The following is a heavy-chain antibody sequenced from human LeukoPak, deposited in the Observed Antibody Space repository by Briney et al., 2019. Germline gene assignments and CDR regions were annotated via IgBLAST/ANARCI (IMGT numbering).Heavy chain of an antibody. CDR2: INPNSGGT. D-gene: IGHD2-15*01. CDR1: GYTFTDYY. CDR3: ARVSLVLVVAAKPFDY. Sequence: ASVKVSCKASGYTFTDYYIHWVRQAPGQGLEWMGWINPNSGGTNYAQKVQGRVTMTRDTSISTAYMELSRLRSDDTAVYYCARVSLVLVVAAKPFDYWGQGTLVTVSS. J-gene: IGHJ4*02. V-gene: IGHV1-2*02.